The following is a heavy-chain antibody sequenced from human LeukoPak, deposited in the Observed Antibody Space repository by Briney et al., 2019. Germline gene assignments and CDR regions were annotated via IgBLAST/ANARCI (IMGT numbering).Heavy chain of an antibody. V-gene: IGHV3-21*01. CDR3: ARGVTMVRGVISDY. CDR2: ISSSSSYI. CDR1: GFSFSSYS. J-gene: IGHJ4*02. Sequence: GGSLRLSCAASGFSFSSYSMNWVRQAPGKGLEWVSSISSSSSYIYYADSVKGRFTISRDNAKNSLYLQMNSLRAEDTAVYYCARGVTMVRGVISDYWGQGTLVTVSS. D-gene: IGHD3-10*01.